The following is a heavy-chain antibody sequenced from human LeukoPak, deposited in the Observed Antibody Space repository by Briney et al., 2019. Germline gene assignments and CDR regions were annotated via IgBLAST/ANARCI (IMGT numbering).Heavy chain of an antibody. CDR2: INHSGST. J-gene: IGHJ2*01. Sequence: SETLSLTCTVSGGSISSSSYYWGWIRQPPGKGLEWIGEINHSGSTNYNPSLKSRVTISVDTSKNQFSLKLSSVTAADTAVYYCARMDTAMVKPYWYFDLWGRGTLVTVSS. V-gene: IGHV4-39*07. CDR1: GGSISSSSYY. CDR3: ARMDTAMVKPYWYFDL. D-gene: IGHD5-18*01.